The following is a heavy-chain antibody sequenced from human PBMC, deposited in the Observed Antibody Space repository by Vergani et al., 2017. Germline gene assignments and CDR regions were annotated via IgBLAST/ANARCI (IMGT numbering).Heavy chain of an antibody. CDR2: IWYDGSNK. CDR1: GFTFSSYG. CDR3: ASGSPPLDYGGSGY. J-gene: IGHJ4*02. Sequence: VQLVESGGGVVQPGRSLRLSCAASGFTFSSYGMHWVRQAPGKGLEWVAVIWYDGSNKYYADSVKGRFTISRDNSKNTLYLQMNSLRAEDTAVYYCASGSPPLDYGGSGYWGQGTLVTVSS. V-gene: IGHV3-33*01. D-gene: IGHD4-23*01.